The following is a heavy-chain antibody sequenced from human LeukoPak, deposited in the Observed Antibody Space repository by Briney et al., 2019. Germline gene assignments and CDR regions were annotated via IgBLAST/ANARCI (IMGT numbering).Heavy chain of an antibody. CDR2: IYSSGST. CDR3: ARDLVGSGRPFDY. Sequence: SETLSLTCIVSGGSISSYFWSWIRQPAGKGLEWIGRIYSSGSTNYNPSLKSRVTMSVDTSKNEFSLRLNSVTAADTAVCYCARDLVGSGRPFDYWGQGTLVTVSS. CDR1: GGSISSYF. J-gene: IGHJ4*02. D-gene: IGHD6-19*01. V-gene: IGHV4-4*07.